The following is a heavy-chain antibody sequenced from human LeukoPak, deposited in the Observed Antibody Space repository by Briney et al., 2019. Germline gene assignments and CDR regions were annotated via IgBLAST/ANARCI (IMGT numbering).Heavy chain of an antibody. CDR1: GFTFNKAW. Sequence: GGSLRLSCVASGFTFNKAWMSWVRQAPGKGLEWIGRIKSKTDGETVDYGAPVKGRISISRDDSKNTLYLQMSSLKTEDTAMYYCGAVADKGYYWGQGTLVTVSS. CDR3: GAVADKGYY. CDR2: IKSKTDGETV. D-gene: IGHD6-19*01. V-gene: IGHV3-15*01. J-gene: IGHJ4*02.